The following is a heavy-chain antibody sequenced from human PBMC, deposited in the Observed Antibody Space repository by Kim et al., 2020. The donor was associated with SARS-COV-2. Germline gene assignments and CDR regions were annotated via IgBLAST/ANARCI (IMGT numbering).Heavy chain of an antibody. J-gene: IGHJ2*01. Sequence: NGNTNYAQRLQGRVTMTTETSTSTAYMELRSLRSDDTAIYYCARDGYFDLWGRGTLVTVSS. CDR3: ARDGYFDL. V-gene: IGHV1-18*01. CDR2: NGNT.